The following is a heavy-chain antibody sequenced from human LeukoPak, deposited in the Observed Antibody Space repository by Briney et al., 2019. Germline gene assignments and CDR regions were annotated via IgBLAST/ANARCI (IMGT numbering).Heavy chain of an antibody. D-gene: IGHD6-19*01. CDR1: GFTFSSHA. CDR2: FSGSGGST. J-gene: IGHJ4*02. CDR3: ASAFQNTVAGDY. V-gene: IGHV3-23*01. Sequence: GGSLRLSCAASGFTFSSHAMSWVRQAPGKGLECISGFSGSGGSTYYADSVKGRFTISRDNSKNTLYLQMNSLRAEDTAVYYCASAFQNTVAGDYWGQGTLVTVSS.